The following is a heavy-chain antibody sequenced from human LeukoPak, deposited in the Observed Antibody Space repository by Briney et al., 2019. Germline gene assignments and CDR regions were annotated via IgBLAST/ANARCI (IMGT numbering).Heavy chain of an antibody. D-gene: IGHD6-13*01. CDR1: GYTLTELS. V-gene: IGHV1-24*01. CDR2: FDPEDGET. Sequence: ASVKVSCKVSGYTLTELSMHWVRQAPGKGLEWMGGFDPEDGETIYAQKFQGRVTMTEDTSTDTAYMELSSLRSEDTAVYYCASRARGIVQQLGPGPAKAFDIWGQGTMVTVSS. J-gene: IGHJ3*02. CDR3: ASRARGIVQQLGPGPAKAFDI.